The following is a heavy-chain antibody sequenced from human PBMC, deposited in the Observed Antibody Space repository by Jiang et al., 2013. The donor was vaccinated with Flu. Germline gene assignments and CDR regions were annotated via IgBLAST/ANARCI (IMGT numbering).Heavy chain of an antibody. CDR1: GYTFTSHY. J-gene: IGHJ4*02. D-gene: IGHD6-19*01. CDR3: SRSSSGLSSRPTFDY. CDR2: INPSGGST. Sequence: SGAEVKKPGASVKVSCKASGYTFTSHYMHWVRQAPGQGLEWMGMINPSGGSTTYAQKFQGRVTMTRDTSTTTVYMELSSLISEDTAVYYCSRSSSGLSSRPTFDYWGQGTLVTVSS. V-gene: IGHV1-46*01.